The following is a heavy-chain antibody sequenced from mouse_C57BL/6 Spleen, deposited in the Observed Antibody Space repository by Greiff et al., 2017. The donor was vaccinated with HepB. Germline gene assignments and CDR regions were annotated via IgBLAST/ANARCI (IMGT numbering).Heavy chain of an antibody. J-gene: IGHJ1*03. CDR2: INPSNGGT. V-gene: IGHV1-53*01. D-gene: IGHD2-3*01. CDR3: ARWLLPLRYFDV. Sequence: QVQLKQPGTELVKPGASVKLSCKASGYTFTSYWMHWVKQRPGQGLEWIGNINPSNGGTNYNEKFKSKATLTVDKSSSTAYMQLSSLTSEDSAVYYCARWLLPLRYFDVWGTGTTVTVSS. CDR1: GYTFTSYW.